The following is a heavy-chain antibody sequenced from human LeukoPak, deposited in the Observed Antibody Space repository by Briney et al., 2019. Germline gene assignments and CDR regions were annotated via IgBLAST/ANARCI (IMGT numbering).Heavy chain of an antibody. CDR1: GFTFSSYG. V-gene: IGHV3-30*02. CDR3: SRGPLPVTYSYDY. CDR2: IRYDGSNR. J-gene: IGHJ4*02. D-gene: IGHD5-18*01. Sequence: GGSLRLPCAASGFTFSSYGMHWVRQAPGKGLEWVAYIRYDGSNRYYEDSMKGRFTISRDNPKNMLYLQMNSLRADDTAVYYCSRGPLPVTYSYDYWGQGTLVTVSS.